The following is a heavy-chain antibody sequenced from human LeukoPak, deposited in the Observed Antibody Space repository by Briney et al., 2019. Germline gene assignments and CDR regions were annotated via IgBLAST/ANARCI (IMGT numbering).Heavy chain of an antibody. CDR1: GDSINSLDL. D-gene: IGHD3-10*01. V-gene: IGHV4-30-4*01. CDR3: ARTRITMVRGSYYNFWFDP. CDR2: IYYSGST. Sequence: SGTLSLTCTVSGDSINSLDLWSWIRQPPGKGLEWIGYIYYSGSTYYNPSLKSRVTISVDTSKNQFSLKLSSVTAADTAVYYCARTRITMVRGSYYNFWFDPWGQGTLVTVSS. J-gene: IGHJ5*02.